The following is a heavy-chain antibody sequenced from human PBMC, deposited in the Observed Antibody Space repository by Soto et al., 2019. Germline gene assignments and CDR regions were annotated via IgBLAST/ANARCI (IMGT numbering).Heavy chain of an antibody. CDR2: IYSGGST. V-gene: IGHV3-66*01. Sequence: EVQLVESGGGLVQPGGSLRLSCAASGFTVSSNYMSWVRQAPGKGLEWVSVIYSGGSTYYADSVKGRFTISRDDSKNTLYLQMNSLRAEDTAVYYCARGLYSGWHYFDDWGQGTLVTVSS. D-gene: IGHD5-12*01. CDR1: GFTVSSNY. CDR3: ARGLYSGWHYFDD. J-gene: IGHJ4*02.